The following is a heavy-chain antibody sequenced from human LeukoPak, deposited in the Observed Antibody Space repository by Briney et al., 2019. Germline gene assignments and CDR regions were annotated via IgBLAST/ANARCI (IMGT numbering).Heavy chain of an antibody. CDR2: IRYDGSNK. J-gene: IGHJ4*02. CDR3: AKDQWDIVVVPAAIASFFFDY. CDR1: GFTFSSYS. V-gene: IGHV3-30*02. Sequence: GGSLRLSCAASGFTFSSYSMNWVRQAPGKGLEWVAFIRYDGSNKYYADSVKGRFTISRDNSKNTLYLQMNSLRAEDTAVYYCAKDQWDIVVVPAAIASFFFDYWGQGTLVTVSS. D-gene: IGHD2-2*01.